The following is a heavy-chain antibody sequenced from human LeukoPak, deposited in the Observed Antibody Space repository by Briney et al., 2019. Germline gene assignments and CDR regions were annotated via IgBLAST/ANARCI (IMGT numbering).Heavy chain of an antibody. V-gene: IGHV4-4*07. D-gene: IGHD5-24*01. Sequence: SETLSLTCAVYGGSFSGYYWSWIRQPAGKGQEWIGRIYSSGSTNYKSSLKGRITMSVDTSKNQFSLKLSSVTAADTAMYYCAREENDAFDIWGQGTMVTVFS. J-gene: IGHJ3*02. CDR3: AREENDAFDI. CDR1: GGSFSGYY. CDR2: IYSSGST.